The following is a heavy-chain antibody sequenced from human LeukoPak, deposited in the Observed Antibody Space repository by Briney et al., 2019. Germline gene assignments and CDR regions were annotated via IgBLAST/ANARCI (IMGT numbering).Heavy chain of an antibody. J-gene: IGHJ4*01. CDR1: GYTFTGYY. D-gene: IGHD5-18*01. V-gene: IGHV1-2*02. CDR2: INPNSGGT. CDR3: ARDWAERGYSYGYNC. Sequence: ASVKDSFKASGYTFTGYYMHWVRQAPGQGLEWMGWINPNSGGTNYAQKFQGRVTMTRDTSISTAYMELSRLRSDDTAVYYCARDWAERGYSYGYNCWGQGTLVTVSS.